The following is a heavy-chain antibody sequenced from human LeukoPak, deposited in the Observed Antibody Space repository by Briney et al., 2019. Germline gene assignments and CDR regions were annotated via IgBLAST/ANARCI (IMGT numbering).Heavy chain of an antibody. CDR2: IYYSGTT. J-gene: IGHJ5*02. CDR1: GGSITRSSYH. D-gene: IGHD4-17*01. Sequence: SETLSLTCTVSGGSITRSSYHWGWIRQPPGKGLEWIGSIYYSGTTYYNPSLKSRVTILVDTSKNQFSLRLSSVNAADTAVYYCARGPLTMTRGFDPWGQGTLVTVSS. V-gene: IGHV4-39*07. CDR3: ARGPLTMTRGFDP.